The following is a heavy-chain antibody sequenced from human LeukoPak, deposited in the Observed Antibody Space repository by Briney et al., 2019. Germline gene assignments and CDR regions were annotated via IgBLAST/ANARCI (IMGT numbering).Heavy chain of an antibody. CDR3: ARDGKYCSGGSCYSAGIDY. V-gene: IGHV4-31*03. D-gene: IGHD2-15*01. CDR2: IYYSGSA. J-gene: IGHJ4*02. CDR1: GGSISSGGYY. Sequence: ASQTLPLICTVSGGSISSGGYYYSWLRQHPGKGLEWIGHIYYSGSAFYNPSLKSRGTMSIDASKNQFSLNLSSVTAADTAVYYCARDGKYCSGGSCYSAGIDYWGQGTLVTVSS.